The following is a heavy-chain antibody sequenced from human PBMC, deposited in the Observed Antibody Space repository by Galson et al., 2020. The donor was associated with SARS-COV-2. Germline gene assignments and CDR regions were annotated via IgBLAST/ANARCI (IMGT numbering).Heavy chain of an antibody. CDR1: GFTFSSYG. CDR3: ARGGLVATQMRYYYYGMDV. CDR2: ISYDGSNK. J-gene: IGHJ6*02. V-gene: IGHV3-30*03. D-gene: IGHD5-12*01. Sequence: GESLKISCAASGFTFSSYGMHWVRQAPGKGLEWVAVISYDGSNKYYADSVKGRFTISRDNSKNTLYLQMNSLRAEDTAVYYCARGGLVATQMRYYYYGMDVWGQGTTVTVSS.